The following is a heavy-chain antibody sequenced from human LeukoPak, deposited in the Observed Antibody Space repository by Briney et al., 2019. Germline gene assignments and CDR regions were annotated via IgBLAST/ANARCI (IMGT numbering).Heavy chain of an antibody. CDR3: AIAGRYGVPVVY. D-gene: IGHD1-14*01. CDR2: IYYSGST. Sequence: SETLSLTCTASGGSISSTSYYWGWIRRHPGKGLEWIGYIYYSGSTYYNPSLKSRVTISVDTSKNQFSLKLSSVTAADTAVYYCAIAGRYGVPVVYWGQGTLLTVSS. J-gene: IGHJ4*02. CDR1: GGSISSTSYY. V-gene: IGHV4-31*03.